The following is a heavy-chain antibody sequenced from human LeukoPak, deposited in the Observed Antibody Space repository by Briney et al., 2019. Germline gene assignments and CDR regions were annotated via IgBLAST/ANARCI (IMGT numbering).Heavy chain of an antibody. D-gene: IGHD1-26*01. CDR1: GFTFSNSN. V-gene: IGHV3-48*02. CDR2: ISGTSTAI. Sequence: PGGSLRLSCAASGFTFSNSNMHWVRQAPGKGLEWVSLISGTSTAIYYADSVKGRFTISRDIARKSLYLQMNSLRDEDTAVYYCARGGGRSYSDAFDIWGQGTVVTVSS. CDR3: ARGGGRSYSDAFDI. J-gene: IGHJ3*02.